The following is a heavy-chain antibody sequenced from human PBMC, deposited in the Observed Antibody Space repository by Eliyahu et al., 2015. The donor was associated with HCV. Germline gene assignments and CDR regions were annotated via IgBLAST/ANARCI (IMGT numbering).Heavy chain of an antibody. V-gene: IGHV3-9*01. CDR1: GFTFDDYA. CDR2: ISWNSGSI. CDR3: AVLAARPADY. J-gene: IGHJ4*02. Sequence: EVQLVESGGGLVQPGRSLRLSCAASGFTFDDYAMHWVRQAPGKGLEWVSGISWNSGSIGYADSVKGRFTISRDNAKNSLYLQMNSLRAEDTALYYCAVLAARPADYWGQGTLVTVSS. D-gene: IGHD6-6*01.